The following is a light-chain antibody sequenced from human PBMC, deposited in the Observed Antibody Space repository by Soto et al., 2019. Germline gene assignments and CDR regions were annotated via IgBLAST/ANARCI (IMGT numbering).Light chain of an antibody. CDR3: QQSYITPYT. CDR2: AAS. V-gene: IGKV1-39*01. CDR1: QTISSY. Sequence: DIQMTQSPSSLSASVGDRVTITCRASQTISSYLNWYQQKPGKAPKVLIYAASSLQSGVPSRFSGRGSGTDFTLTISSLQPEDFATYYCQQSYITPYTFGQGNKLEIK. J-gene: IGKJ2*01.